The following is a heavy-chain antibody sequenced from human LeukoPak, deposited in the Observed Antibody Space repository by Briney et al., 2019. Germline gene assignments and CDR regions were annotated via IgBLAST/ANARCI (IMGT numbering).Heavy chain of an antibody. CDR1: GFTFSSYD. Sequence: PGGSLRLSCAASGFTFSSYDMHWVRQATGKGLEWVSAIGSAGDTYYLGSVKGRFTISRENAKKSLYLQMNSLRAGDTAVYYCARGSGNWEIDYWGQGTLVTVSS. V-gene: IGHV3-13*01. J-gene: IGHJ4*02. D-gene: IGHD7-27*01. CDR2: IGSAGDT. CDR3: ARGSGNWEIDY.